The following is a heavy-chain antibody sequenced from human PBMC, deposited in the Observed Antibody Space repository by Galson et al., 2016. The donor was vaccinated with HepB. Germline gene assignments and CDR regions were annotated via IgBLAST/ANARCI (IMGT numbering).Heavy chain of an antibody. V-gene: IGHV3-53*01. J-gene: IGHJ6*02. D-gene: IGHD3-3*01. CDR2: IYSRGDT. CDR3: ARVVGFWNGYSYLFHGLDV. Sequence: SLRLSCAASGFTVYGNYMSWVRQAPGKGLEWVSMIYSRGDTYYADSVKGRFTISRDFFKNTVSLQIDSLTAEDTALYYCARVVGFWNGYSYLFHGLDVWGQGTTVTVSS. CDR1: GFTVYGNY.